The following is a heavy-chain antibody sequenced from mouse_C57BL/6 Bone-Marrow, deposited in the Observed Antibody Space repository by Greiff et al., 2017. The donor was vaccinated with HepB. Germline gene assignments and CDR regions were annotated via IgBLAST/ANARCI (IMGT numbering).Heavy chain of an antibody. CDR3: ARDYYGSRFRFAY. D-gene: IGHD1-1*01. CDR1: GYTFTSYW. CDR2: INPSSGYT. J-gene: IGHJ3*01. Sequence: VKLMESGAELAKPGASVKLSCKASGYTFTSYWMHWVKQRPGQGLEWIGYINPSSGYTKYNQKFKDKATLTADKSSSTAYMQLSSLTYEDSAVYYCARDYYGSRFRFAYWGQGTLVTVSA. V-gene: IGHV1-7*01.